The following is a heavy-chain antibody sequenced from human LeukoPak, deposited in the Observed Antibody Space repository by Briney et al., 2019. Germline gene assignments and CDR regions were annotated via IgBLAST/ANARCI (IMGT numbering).Heavy chain of an antibody. CDR1: GGSISSSRYY. V-gene: IGHV4-39*07. CDR3: AKGAGGFSYYNWFDP. J-gene: IGHJ5*02. D-gene: IGHD5-18*01. CDR2: LYYSGNT. Sequence: SETLSLTCTVSGGSISSSRYYGGWIRQPPGKGLEWIGSLYYSGNTYYNPSLKSRVTISVDTSKNQFSLKLASVTAADTAIYYCAKGAGGFSYYNWFDPWGQGTLVTVSS.